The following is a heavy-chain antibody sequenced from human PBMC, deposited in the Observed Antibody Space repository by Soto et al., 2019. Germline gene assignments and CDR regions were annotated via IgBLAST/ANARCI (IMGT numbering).Heavy chain of an antibody. Sequence: SETLSLTCAVYGGSFSGYYWSWIRQPPGKGLEWIGEINHSGSTNYNPSLKSRVTITVDTSKNQSSLKLSSVTAADTAVDYCARGRITMIVVANRAFDIWGQGKMVTVSS. CDR2: INHSGST. D-gene: IGHD3-22*01. CDR3: ARGRITMIVVANRAFDI. V-gene: IGHV4-34*01. CDR1: GGSFSGYY. J-gene: IGHJ3*02.